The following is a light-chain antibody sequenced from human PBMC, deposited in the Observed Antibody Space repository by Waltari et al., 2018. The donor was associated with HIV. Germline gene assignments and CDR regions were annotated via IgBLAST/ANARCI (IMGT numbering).Light chain of an antibody. CDR3: QQRYSSPLT. J-gene: IGKJ3*01. CDR1: QTVTNK. Sequence: DIQMTQSPSPLSASVGDSVSITCRASQTVTNKVNWYQQKPGKAPQLLIYDASTLQSGVPSRFRGGGSGTDFTLTITSLQPDDFATYFCQQRYSSPLTFGPGTKLDIK. V-gene: IGKV1-39*01. CDR2: DAS.